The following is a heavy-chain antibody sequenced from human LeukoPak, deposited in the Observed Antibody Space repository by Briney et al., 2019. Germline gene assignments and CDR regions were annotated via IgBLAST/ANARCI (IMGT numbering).Heavy chain of an antibody. Sequence: PSETLSLTCTVSGGSISGSSYYWGWIRQPPGKGLEWIGSIYYSGSTYYNPSLKSRVTISVDTSKNQFSLELSSVTAADTAVYYCARVAAGFVPFDYWGQGTLVTVS. J-gene: IGHJ4*02. CDR2: IYYSGST. CDR1: GGSISGSSYY. D-gene: IGHD6-19*01. CDR3: ARVAAGFVPFDY. V-gene: IGHV4-39*01.